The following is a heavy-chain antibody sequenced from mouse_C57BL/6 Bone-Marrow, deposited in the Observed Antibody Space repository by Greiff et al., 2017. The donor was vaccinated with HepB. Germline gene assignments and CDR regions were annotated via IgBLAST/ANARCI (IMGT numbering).Heavy chain of an antibody. CDR1: GFTFSDYY. D-gene: IGHD2-4*01. Sequence: DVKLVESGGGLVQPGGSLKLSCAASGFTFSDYYMYWVRQTPEKRLEWVAYISNGGGSTYYPDTVKGRFTISRDNAKNTLYLQMSRLKSEDTAMYYCARQGGLRRYFDVWGTGTTVTVSS. CDR3: ARQGGLRRYFDV. V-gene: IGHV5-12*01. J-gene: IGHJ1*03. CDR2: ISNGGGST.